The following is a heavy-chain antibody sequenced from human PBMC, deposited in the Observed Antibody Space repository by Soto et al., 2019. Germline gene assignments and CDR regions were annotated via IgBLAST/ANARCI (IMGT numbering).Heavy chain of an antibody. CDR1: GGTFSSYA. V-gene: IGHV1-69*06. D-gene: IGHD3-22*01. J-gene: IGHJ3*02. Sequence: GASVKVSCKASGGTFSSYAISWVRQAPGQGLEWMGGIIPIFGTANYAQKFQGRVTITADKSTSTAYMELSSLRSEDTAVYYCARGGITMIVVVRRRDAFDIWGQGTMVTV. CDR3: ARGGITMIVVVRRRDAFDI. CDR2: IIPIFGTA.